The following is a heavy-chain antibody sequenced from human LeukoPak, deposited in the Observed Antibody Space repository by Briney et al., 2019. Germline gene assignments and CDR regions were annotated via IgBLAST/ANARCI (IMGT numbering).Heavy chain of an antibody. CDR1: GFTFSNYA. V-gene: IGHV3-23*01. J-gene: IGHJ6*02. Sequence: GGSLRLSCAASGFTFSNYAMRWVRQPPGKGLEWVSSIGRSGDDTYYAGSVKGRFTISRDNSKNTLNLQMNSLRADDTAVYYCVRDSPTVGGYGMDVWGQGTKVTVSS. CDR2: IGRSGDDT. D-gene: IGHD1-26*01. CDR3: VRDSPTVGGYGMDV.